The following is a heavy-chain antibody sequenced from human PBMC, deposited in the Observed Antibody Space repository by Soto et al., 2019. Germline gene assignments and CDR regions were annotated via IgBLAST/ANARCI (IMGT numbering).Heavy chain of an antibody. J-gene: IGHJ5*02. D-gene: IGHD6-13*01. V-gene: IGHV1-69*13. CDR2: IIPIFGTA. Sequence: SVKVSCKACGSTFSSYAISWVRQAPGQGLEWMGGIIPIFGTANYAQKFQGRVTITADESTSTAYMELSSLRSEDTAVYYCARTHSDSSSWGNWFDPWGQGTLVTV. CDR3: ARTHSDSSSWGNWFDP. CDR1: GSTFSSYA.